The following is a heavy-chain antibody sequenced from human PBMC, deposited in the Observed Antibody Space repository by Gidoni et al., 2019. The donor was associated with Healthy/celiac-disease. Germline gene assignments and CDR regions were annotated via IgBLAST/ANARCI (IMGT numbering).Heavy chain of an antibody. CDR1: GGSFSGYY. CDR2: VNHSGST. CDR3: ARAAMVRQGLDY. J-gene: IGHJ4*02. Sequence: QVQLQQWGAGLLKPSETRSLTCAVYGGSFSGYYWSWIRQPPGKGLEWIGEVNHSGSTNYNPSLKSRVTISVDTSKNQFSLKLSSVTAADTAVYYCARAAMVRQGLDYWGQGTLVTVSS. D-gene: IGHD5-18*01. V-gene: IGHV4-34*01.